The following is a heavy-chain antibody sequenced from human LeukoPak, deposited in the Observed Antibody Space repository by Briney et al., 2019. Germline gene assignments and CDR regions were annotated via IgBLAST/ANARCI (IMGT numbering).Heavy chain of an antibody. CDR2: IYHSGST. Sequence: SETLSLTCTVSGGSISSGGYYWSWNRQPPGKGLEWIVYIYHSGSTYYNPSLKSRVTISVDRSKNQFSLKLSSVTAADTAVYYCARRGKGILHYYDSSGYYFLDYWGQGTLVTVSS. D-gene: IGHD3-22*01. J-gene: IGHJ4*02. V-gene: IGHV4-30-2*01. CDR1: GGSISSGGYY. CDR3: ARRGKGILHYYDSSGYYFLDY.